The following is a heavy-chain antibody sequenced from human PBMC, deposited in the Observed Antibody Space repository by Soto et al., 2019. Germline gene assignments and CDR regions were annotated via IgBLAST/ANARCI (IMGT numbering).Heavy chain of an antibody. D-gene: IGHD1-26*01. V-gene: IGHV3-30-3*01. J-gene: IGHJ4*02. CDR1: GFTFSSYA. CDR2: VSYDGSNK. CDR3: ARDGRTSESPEDY. Sequence: QVQLVESGGGVVQPGRSLRLSCAASGFTFSSYAMHWVRQAPGKGLEWVAVVSYDGSNKYYVDSVKGRFTISRDNSKNTLYLQMNSLRAEDTAVYYCARDGRTSESPEDYWGQGTLVTVSS.